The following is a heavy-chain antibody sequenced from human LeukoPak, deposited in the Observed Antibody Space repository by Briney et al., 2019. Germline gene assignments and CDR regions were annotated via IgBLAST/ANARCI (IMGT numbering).Heavy chain of an antibody. J-gene: IGHJ4*02. Sequence: GGSLRLSCAASGFTFSTFGMHWVRQAPGKGLEWVAVIWSDGSNKFYADSVKGRSTISRDNSKNTLFLRLNSLRAEDTALYSCARDRGGSKYFDSWGQGTLVTVSS. CDR3: ARDRGGSKYFDS. V-gene: IGHV3-33*01. CDR2: IWSDGSNK. D-gene: IGHD3-10*01. CDR1: GFTFSTFG.